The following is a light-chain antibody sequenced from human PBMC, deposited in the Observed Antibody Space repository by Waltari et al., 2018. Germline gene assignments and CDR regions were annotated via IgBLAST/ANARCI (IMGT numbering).Light chain of an antibody. J-gene: IGKJ1*01. V-gene: IGKV1-5*03. Sequence: DIQMTQSPSTLSASVGDRVTITCRASQSISSWLAWYQQKPGKAPKLLIYKASSLESGVPSRFSGSGSGIEFTLTISSLQPDDFATYYCQQSETFGQGTKVEIK. CDR1: QSISSW. CDR2: KAS. CDR3: QQSET.